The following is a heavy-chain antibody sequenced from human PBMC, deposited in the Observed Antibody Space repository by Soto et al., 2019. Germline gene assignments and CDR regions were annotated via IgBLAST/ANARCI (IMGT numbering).Heavy chain of an antibody. J-gene: IGHJ4*02. CDR1: GGSISSGCHY. CDR2: IYYTGST. Sequence: SETLSLTCTVSGGSISSGCHYWSWIRQHPGKGREWIGYIYYTGSTSYNPSLKSRVVILVDTSKNQFSLKLYSVTAADTAVYYCARSDDPWTVPAVLDYWGQGTLVTVSS. D-gene: IGHD2-2*01. CDR3: ARSDDPWTVPAVLDY. V-gene: IGHV4-31*03.